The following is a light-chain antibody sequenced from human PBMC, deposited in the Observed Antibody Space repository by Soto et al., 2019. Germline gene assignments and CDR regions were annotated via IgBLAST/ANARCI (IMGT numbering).Light chain of an antibody. CDR3: QQTNRIPYT. V-gene: IGKV1-12*01. CDR2: VAS. J-gene: IGKJ2*01. CDR1: QGVSSW. Sequence: DIQMTQSPSSVSASVGDRVTITCRASQGVSSWLAWYQQKPGKAPKLLIYVASSLQSGVPSRFSGSGSGTDFTLTIGSLQPEDFATYFCQQTNRIPYTFGQGTKLEIK.